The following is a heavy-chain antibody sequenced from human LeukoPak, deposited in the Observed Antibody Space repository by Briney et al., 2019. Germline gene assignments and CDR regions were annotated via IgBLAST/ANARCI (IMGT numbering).Heavy chain of an antibody. J-gene: IGHJ4*02. Sequence: SVKVSCKASGRTFSSYAISWVRQAPGQGLEWMGRIIPILGIANYAQKFQGRVTITADKSTSTAYMELSSLRSEDTAVYYCARVGVVGATELSYWGQGTLVTVSS. CDR1: GRTFSSYA. CDR3: ARVGVVGATELSY. V-gene: IGHV1-69*04. CDR2: IIPILGIA. D-gene: IGHD1-26*01.